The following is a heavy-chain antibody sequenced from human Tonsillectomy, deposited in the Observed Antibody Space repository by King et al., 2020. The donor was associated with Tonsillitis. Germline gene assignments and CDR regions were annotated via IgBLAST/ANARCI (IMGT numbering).Heavy chain of an antibody. CDR3: AKDQLGDGWYYYYAMDV. CDR2: ISGSGGTK. CDR1: GFTFSSFA. D-gene: IGHD2-21*01. J-gene: IGHJ6*02. Sequence: DVQLQESGGGLVQPGGSLRLSCAASGFTFSSFAMNWVRQAPGKGLEWVSAISGSGGTKHYADSVRGRFTISRENSKNTLYLQMNSLRAEDTAVYYCAKDQLGDGWYYYYAMDVWGQGTTVTVSS. V-gene: IGHV3-23*01.